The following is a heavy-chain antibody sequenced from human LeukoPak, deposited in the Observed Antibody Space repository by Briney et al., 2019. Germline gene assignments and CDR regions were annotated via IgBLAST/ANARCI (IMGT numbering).Heavy chain of an antibody. Sequence: GGSLRLSCAASGFTFSNYWMSWVRHAPGKGLNWVANINQDGSEKYYVDSVKGRFTMSRDNARSSLYLQMNSLRVEDTAVYYCAGVKGSSGRGIFEYWGQGTRVPVSS. CDR2: INQDGSEK. V-gene: IGHV3-7*01. D-gene: IGHD6-19*01. CDR3: AGVKGSSGRGIFEY. CDR1: GFTFSNYW. J-gene: IGHJ4*02.